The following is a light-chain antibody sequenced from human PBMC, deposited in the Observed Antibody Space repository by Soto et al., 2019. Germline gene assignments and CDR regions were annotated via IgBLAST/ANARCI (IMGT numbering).Light chain of an antibody. V-gene: IGKV3-20*01. Sequence: ILFTQSPGTLSLSPGERATLSCRASHTISSSYLAWYQPKPGQAPRLLMYAISSRANGIPDRFSGSVSGTDFTLTITRLEPEDFAVYYCQQYGSSHPLSFGGGTKVDIK. CDR1: HTISSSY. J-gene: IGKJ4*01. CDR2: AIS. CDR3: QQYGSSHPLS.